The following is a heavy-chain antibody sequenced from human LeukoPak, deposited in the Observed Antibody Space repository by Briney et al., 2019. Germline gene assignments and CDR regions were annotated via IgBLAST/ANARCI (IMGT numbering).Heavy chain of an antibody. CDR1: GFTFSSYA. Sequence: PGGSLRLSCAASGFTFSSYAMSWVRQAPGKGLEWVSAISGSGGSTYYADSVKGRFTISRDNSKNTLYLQMNSLRAEDTAVYYCAKDLNYMATGHRGLDYWGQGTLVTVSS. J-gene: IGHJ4*02. D-gene: IGHD5-24*01. CDR3: AKDLNYMATGHRGLDY. V-gene: IGHV3-23*01. CDR2: ISGSGGST.